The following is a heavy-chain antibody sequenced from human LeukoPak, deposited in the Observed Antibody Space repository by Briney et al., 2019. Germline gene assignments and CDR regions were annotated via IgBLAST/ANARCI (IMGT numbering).Heavy chain of an antibody. D-gene: IGHD5-24*01. CDR1: GGSISSYY. CDR3: ARAYGDGYNFNDY. CDR2: IYYSGST. Sequence: PSETLSLTCTVSGGSISSYYWSWIRQPPGKGLEWIGYIYYSGSTNYNPSLKSRVTMSVDTSKNQFSLKLSSVTAADTAVYYCARAYGDGYNFNDYWGQGTLVTVSS. J-gene: IGHJ4*02. V-gene: IGHV4-59*01.